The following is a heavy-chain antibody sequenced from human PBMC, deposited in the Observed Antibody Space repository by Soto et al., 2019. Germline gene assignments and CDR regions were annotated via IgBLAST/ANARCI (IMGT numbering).Heavy chain of an antibody. CDR2: INAGNGNT. CDR1: GYTFTSYA. J-gene: IGHJ6*03. CDR3: ARGGKGTAYYDILTPQQGGYYYYYMDV. Sequence: GASVKVSCKASGYTFTSYAMHWVRQAPGQRLEWMGWINAGNGNTKYSQKFQGRVTITRDTSASTAYMELSSLRSEDTAVYYCARGGKGTAYYDILTPQQGGYYYYYMDVWGKGTTVTVSS. D-gene: IGHD3-9*01. V-gene: IGHV1-3*01.